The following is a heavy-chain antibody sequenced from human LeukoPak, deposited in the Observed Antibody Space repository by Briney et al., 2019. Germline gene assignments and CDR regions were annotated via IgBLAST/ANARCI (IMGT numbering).Heavy chain of an antibody. V-gene: IGHV4-39*01. D-gene: IGHD6-13*01. CDR1: GGSISGSRRY. J-gene: IGHJ5*01. CDR3: TRQLSWASDTGDS. CDR2: VRYIGTT. Sequence: PSETLSLTCNVSGGSISGSRRYWGWVRHPPGGGLEWIGSVRYIGTTYYNPSLQSRLTISVDNSQIQFSLKLKSVTAADTSMYYCTRQLSWASDTGDSWGQGTLVTVSS.